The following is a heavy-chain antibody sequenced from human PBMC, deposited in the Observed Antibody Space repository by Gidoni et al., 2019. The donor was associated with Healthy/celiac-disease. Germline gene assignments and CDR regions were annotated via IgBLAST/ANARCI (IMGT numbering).Heavy chain of an antibody. V-gene: IGHV3-9*01. CDR1: GFTFDDDD. J-gene: IGHJ6*02. CDR2: MSWNGGSI. CDR3: AKQLGGSGSYPYYYNYGMDV. D-gene: IGHD3-10*01. Sequence: EVQLLESAGCLVKPGRTLRLSCADSGFTFDDDDMHWVRQAPGKGLELVSGMSWNGGSICYADSVKGRFTISRDNANNSLYLQMNSLSAEDTALYYCAKQLGGSGSYPYYYNYGMDVWGQGTTVTVSS.